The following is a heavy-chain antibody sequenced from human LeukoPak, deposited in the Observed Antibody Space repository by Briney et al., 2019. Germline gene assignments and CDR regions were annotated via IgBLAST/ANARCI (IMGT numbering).Heavy chain of an antibody. CDR3: AKASRVSSADAVL. Sequence: GGSLRLSCAASGFTFSSYAMSWVRQAPARGLEWVSSLRGDGETFYAGSVKGRFTLSRDESRNTVYLQMNNLRVEDTAEYFCAKASRVSSADAVLWGQGTQVTVSS. CDR2: LRGDGET. J-gene: IGHJ4*02. D-gene: IGHD3-10*01. V-gene: IGHV3-23*01. CDR1: GFTFSSYA.